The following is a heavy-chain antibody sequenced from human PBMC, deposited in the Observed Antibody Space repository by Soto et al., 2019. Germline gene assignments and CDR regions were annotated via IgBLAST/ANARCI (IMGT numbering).Heavy chain of an antibody. V-gene: IGHV3-23*01. J-gene: IGHJ6*04. CDR1: GFSFGSFA. CDR3: AKHPSGDFRSGYQLGYVMDV. D-gene: IGHD3-3*01. Sequence: VQLLESGGGLVQPGGSLRLSCAASGFSFGSFAMSWVRQAPGKGLEWVSSISVGTTYSADSVKGRFTISRDNSKDTMYLEMNSLRAEDTALYYCAKHPSGDFRSGYQLGYVMDVWGEGTTVTVSS. CDR2: SISVGTT.